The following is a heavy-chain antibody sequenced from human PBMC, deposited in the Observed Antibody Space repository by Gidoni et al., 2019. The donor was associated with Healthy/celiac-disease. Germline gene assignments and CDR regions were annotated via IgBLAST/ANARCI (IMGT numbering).Heavy chain of an antibody. CDR3: AKDSTVVTLFFYFDY. J-gene: IGHJ4*02. V-gene: IGHV3-30*18. Sequence: QVQLVESGGGVVQPGRSLRLSCAASGFTFSSYGMHWVRQAPGKGLEWVAVISYDGSNKYYADSVKGRFTISRDNSKNTLYLQMNSLRAEDTAVYYCAKDSTVVTLFFYFDYWGQGTLVTVSS. D-gene: IGHD4-17*01. CDR2: ISYDGSNK. CDR1: GFTFSSYG.